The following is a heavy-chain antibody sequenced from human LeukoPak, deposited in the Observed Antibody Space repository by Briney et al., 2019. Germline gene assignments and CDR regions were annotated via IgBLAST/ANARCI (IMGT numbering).Heavy chain of an antibody. J-gene: IGHJ4*02. CDR1: GFTFSSYG. V-gene: IGHV3-30*02. CDR2: IRYDGSNK. Sequence: LPGGSLRLSCAASGFTFSSYGMHWVRQAPGKGLEWVAFIRYDGSNKYYADSVKGRFTISRDNSKNTLYLQMNSLRAEDTAVYYCAKDKSLPQAWYYFDYWGQGTLVTVSS. CDR3: AKDKSLPQAWYYFDY. D-gene: IGHD3-16*02.